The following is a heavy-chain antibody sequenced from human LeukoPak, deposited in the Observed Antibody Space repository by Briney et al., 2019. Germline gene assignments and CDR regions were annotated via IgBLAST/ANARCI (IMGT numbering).Heavy chain of an antibody. CDR1: GFTFSSYS. CDR2: ISSSSSYI. Sequence: GGSLRLSCAASGFTFSSYSMNWVRQAPGKGLEWVSSISSSSSYIYYADSVKGRFTISRDNSKNTVFLQMNSLRAEDTAVYYCAKWGDYDVLTGYYVSDYWGQGTLVTVSS. V-gene: IGHV3-21*04. CDR3: AKWGDYDVLTGYYVSDY. J-gene: IGHJ4*02. D-gene: IGHD3-9*01.